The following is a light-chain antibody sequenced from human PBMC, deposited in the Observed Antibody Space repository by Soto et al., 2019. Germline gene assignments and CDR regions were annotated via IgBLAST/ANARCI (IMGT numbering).Light chain of an antibody. CDR2: GAS. J-gene: IGKJ1*01. Sequence: EIVMTQSPAPLSVSPGERATLSCRASQSVGSIYLAWYQQKPGQAPRLIIHGASNRASGIPDRFSGSWSGTDCTLTISRLEPEDVAVYYCQQYGSSPRTLGQGTKVDIK. CDR3: QQYGSSPRT. CDR1: QSVGSIY. V-gene: IGKV3-20*01.